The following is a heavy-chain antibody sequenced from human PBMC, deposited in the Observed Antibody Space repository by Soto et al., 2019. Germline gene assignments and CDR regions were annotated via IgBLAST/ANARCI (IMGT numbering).Heavy chain of an antibody. CDR3: ARSGIVADPSNYSYMDV. Sequence: EEHLVESGGGLVQPGGSLRLSCAASGFTFRTYAMNWVRQAPGKGLEWISYIRNSGTTIYYADSVKGRFTISRDNAENSLYLQMNSLRAEDTAVYYCARSGIVADPSNYSYMDVWGKGTTVTVSS. CDR2: IRNSGTTI. CDR1: GFTFRTYA. D-gene: IGHD2-15*01. J-gene: IGHJ6*03. V-gene: IGHV3-48*01.